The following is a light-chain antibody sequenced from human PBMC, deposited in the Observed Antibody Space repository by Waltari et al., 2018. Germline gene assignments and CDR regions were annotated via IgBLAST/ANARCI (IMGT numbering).Light chain of an antibody. CDR2: KAS. CDR3: QQYNGR. Sequence: DIQMTQSPSTLSASVGDRVTLTCRASQSISNLLAWYQQKPGKAPKYLISKASNLESGVPSRFSGSGSGTEFTLTISSLQPDDFASYYCQQYNGRFGQGTKVEMK. J-gene: IGKJ1*01. V-gene: IGKV1-5*03. CDR1: QSISNL.